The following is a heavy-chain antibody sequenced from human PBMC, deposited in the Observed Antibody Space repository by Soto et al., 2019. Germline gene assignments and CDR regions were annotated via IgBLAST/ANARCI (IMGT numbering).Heavy chain of an antibody. D-gene: IGHD6-6*01. Sequence: ASLKVSCKASGFSFSGYYIHWLRQAPGQGLEWMRWINAHSGGTEYAQKFQGRVTLTRDTSIATAYLTLTSLTSDDTALYYCAKDLTRQLAYWLDPWGQGTQVTVSS. CDR2: INAHSGGT. V-gene: IGHV1-2*02. CDR1: GFSFSGYY. CDR3: AKDLTRQLAYWLDP. J-gene: IGHJ5*02.